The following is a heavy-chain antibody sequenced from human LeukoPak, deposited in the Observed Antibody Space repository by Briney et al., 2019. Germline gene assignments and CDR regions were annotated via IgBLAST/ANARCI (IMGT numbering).Heavy chain of an antibody. CDR3: ARHTTSGWYQVVY. Sequence: TASETLSLTCTISGGSISNYFWSWIRHPPGKGLEWIGYISYSGSTNNHNPSLKSRVTTSVDTSKNQFSLKLSSVTAADTAVYYCARHTTSGWYQVVYWGQGTLVTVSS. V-gene: IGHV4-59*01. D-gene: IGHD6-19*01. CDR2: ISYSGSTN. J-gene: IGHJ4*02. CDR1: GGSISNYF.